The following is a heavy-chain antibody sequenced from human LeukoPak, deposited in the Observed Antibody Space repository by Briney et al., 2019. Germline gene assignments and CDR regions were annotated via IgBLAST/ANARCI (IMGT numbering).Heavy chain of an antibody. J-gene: IGHJ4*02. CDR1: GFTFSSYA. V-gene: IGHV3-23*01. CDR2: ISGSGGST. D-gene: IGHD6-13*01. CDR3: AKDKNSYSSTWYGGSDY. Sequence: GGSLRLSCAASGFTFSSYAMSWVRQAPGKGLEWVSAISGSGGSTYYADSVKGRFTISRDNSKNTLYLQMNSLRAEDTAVYYCAKDKNSYSSTWYGGSDYWGQGTLVTVSS.